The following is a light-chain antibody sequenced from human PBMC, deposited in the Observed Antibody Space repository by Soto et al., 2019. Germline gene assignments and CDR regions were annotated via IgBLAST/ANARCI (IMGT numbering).Light chain of an antibody. Sequence: QSALTQAPSASGTPGQRVTISCSGGTSNIGSNSVNWYQQLPGTAPKLLIYSNNQRPSGVPDRFSGSKSGTSASLAISGLQSEDEADYYCAAWDDSLNGRYVFGTGTKLTVL. CDR3: AAWDDSLNGRYV. J-gene: IGLJ1*01. CDR2: SNN. V-gene: IGLV1-44*01. CDR1: TSNIGSNS.